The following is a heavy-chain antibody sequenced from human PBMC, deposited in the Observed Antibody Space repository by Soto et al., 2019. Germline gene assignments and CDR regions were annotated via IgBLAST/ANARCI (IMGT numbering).Heavy chain of an antibody. D-gene: IGHD6-13*01. CDR1: GFTFSSYA. CDR3: AKAGKGAAAGRVLFHFRPQIEKPNYYYYYMDV. CDR2: ISGSGGST. J-gene: IGHJ6*03. Sequence: GGSLRLSCAASGFTFSSYAMSWVRQAPGKGLEWVSAISGSGGSTYYADSVKGRFTISRDNSKNTLYLQMNSLRAEDTAVYYCAKAGKGAAAGRVLFHFRPQIEKPNYYYYYMDVWGKGTTVTVSS. V-gene: IGHV3-23*01.